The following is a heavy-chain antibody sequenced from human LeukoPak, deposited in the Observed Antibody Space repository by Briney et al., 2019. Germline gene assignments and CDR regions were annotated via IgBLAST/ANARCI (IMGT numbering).Heavy chain of an antibody. CDR1: GGSFSYNY. Sequence: PSETLSLTCAVYGGSFSYNYWSWIRQPPGKGLEWIGEIIHSGKTNYNPSLKSRVSISVDTSKNQFSLNLNSVTAADTAVYYCARNKLLLSFSPNYSCYYMDVWGKGTTVTVSS. CDR3: ARNKLLLSFSPNYSCYYMDV. V-gene: IGHV4-34*12. D-gene: IGHD2/OR15-2a*01. CDR2: IIHSGKT. J-gene: IGHJ6*03.